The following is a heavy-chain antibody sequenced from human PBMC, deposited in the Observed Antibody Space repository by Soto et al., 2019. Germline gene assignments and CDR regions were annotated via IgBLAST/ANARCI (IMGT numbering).Heavy chain of an antibody. Sequence: GASVKVSCKASGGTFSSYAISWVRQAPGQGLEWMGGIIPIFGTANYAQKFQGRATITADESTSTAYMELSSLRSEDTAVYYCARTFAYYYDSSGYYYDAFDIWGQGTMVTVSS. CDR1: GGTFSSYA. CDR3: ARTFAYYYDSSGYYYDAFDI. D-gene: IGHD3-22*01. J-gene: IGHJ3*02. CDR2: IIPIFGTA. V-gene: IGHV1-69*13.